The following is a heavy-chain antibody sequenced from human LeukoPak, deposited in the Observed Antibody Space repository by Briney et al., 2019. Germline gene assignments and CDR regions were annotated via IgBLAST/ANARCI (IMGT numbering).Heavy chain of an antibody. V-gene: IGHV3-53*01. CDR1: GFTVSNNY. J-gene: IGHJ4*02. CDR3: ARESTGSGSYYPYYFDY. D-gene: IGHD3-10*01. CDR2: IYSGGST. Sequence: GGSLRLSCAASGFTVSNNYMSWVRQVPGKGLEWVSVIYSGGSTYYIDSVKGRFTISRDNSKNTLYLQMNGLRAEDTAVYYCARESTGSGSYYPYYFDYWGQGTLVTVSS.